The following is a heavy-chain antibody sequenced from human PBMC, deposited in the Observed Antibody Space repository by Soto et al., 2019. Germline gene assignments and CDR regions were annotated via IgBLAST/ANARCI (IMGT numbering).Heavy chain of an antibody. CDR2: IYQSGRT. CDR1: GGSVRSGSFY. Sequence: SETLSLTSTVSGGSVRSGSFYWSWIRQPPGKGLEWIGYIYQSGRTSYNPSLTGRVSMSIDTSKNQFSLNVSSVTAADTAVYYCVRDSTAFLFDYWGQGAKVTVSS. CDR3: VRDSTAFLFDY. J-gene: IGHJ4*02. D-gene: IGHD2-2*01. V-gene: IGHV4-61*01.